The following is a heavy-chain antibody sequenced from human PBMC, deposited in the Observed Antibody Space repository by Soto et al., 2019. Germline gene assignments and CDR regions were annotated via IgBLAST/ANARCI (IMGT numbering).Heavy chain of an antibody. D-gene: IGHD1-26*01. Sequence: GGSLRLSCAASGFSVSTNYMTWVRQAPGKGLEWVSVIYSGGSTYYADSVKGRFTISRDNSKNTLHLQMNSLRAEDTAVYYCARGSGSLYYFGFWGRGTLVTVSS. CDR3: ARGSGSLYYFGF. CDR2: IYSGGST. CDR1: GFSVSTNY. J-gene: IGHJ4*02. V-gene: IGHV3-53*01.